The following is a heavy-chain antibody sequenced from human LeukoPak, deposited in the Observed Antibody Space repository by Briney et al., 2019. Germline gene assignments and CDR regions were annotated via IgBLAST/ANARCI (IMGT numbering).Heavy chain of an antibody. J-gene: IGHJ3*02. Sequence: ASVKVSCKVSGYTLTELSMHWVRQAPGKGLEWMGGFDPEDGETIYAQKFQGRVTMTEDTSTDTAYMELSSLRSEDTAVYYCATFPRTPEPAPHRYSSAFDIWGQGTMVTVSS. CDR2: FDPEDGET. D-gene: IGHD6-13*01. CDR3: ATFPRTPEPAPHRYSSAFDI. CDR1: GYTLTELS. V-gene: IGHV1-24*01.